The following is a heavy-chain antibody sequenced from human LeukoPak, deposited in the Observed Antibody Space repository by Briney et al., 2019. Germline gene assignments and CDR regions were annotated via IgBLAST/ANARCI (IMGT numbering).Heavy chain of an antibody. V-gene: IGHV4-59*11. CDR3: VSAGASSGYSPLHY. J-gene: IGHJ4*02. Sequence: PSETLSLTCTVSGGSISNHYWSWIRQPPGKGLECIGYIYHTGSTSYNPSLKSRVTISVATSENQFSLKLSSVTGADTAVYYCVSAGASSGYSPLHYWGQGTLVTVSS. CDR2: IYHTGST. D-gene: IGHD3-22*01. CDR1: GGSISNHY.